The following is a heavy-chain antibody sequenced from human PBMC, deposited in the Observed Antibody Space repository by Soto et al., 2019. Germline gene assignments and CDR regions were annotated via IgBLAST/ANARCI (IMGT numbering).Heavy chain of an antibody. CDR2: INHSGST. V-gene: IGHV4-34*01. J-gene: IGHJ4*02. D-gene: IGHD3-9*01. Sequence: SETLSLTCAVYGGSFSGYYWSWIRQPPGKGLEWIGEINHSGSTNYNPSLKSRVTISVDTSKNQFSLKLSSVTAADTAVYYCARGPLRYFDRSAPPFDYWGQGTLVTVSS. CDR3: ARGPLRYFDRSAPPFDY. CDR1: GGSFSGYY.